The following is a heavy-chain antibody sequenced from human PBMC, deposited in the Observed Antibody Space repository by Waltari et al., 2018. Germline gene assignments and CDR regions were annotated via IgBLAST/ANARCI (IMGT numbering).Heavy chain of an antibody. V-gene: IGHV1-24*01. Sequence: QVQLVQSGAEVKTPGASVKVSCKVSGYTLTELSMHLVRQAPGKGLAWMGGFDPEDGETIYAQKFQGRVTMTEDTSTDTAYMELSSLRSEDTAVYYCATDTTPYYYDSSGYYPTKFDYWGQGTLVTVSS. J-gene: IGHJ4*02. CDR3: ATDTTPYYYDSSGYYPTKFDY. CDR1: GYTLTELS. D-gene: IGHD3-22*01. CDR2: FDPEDGET.